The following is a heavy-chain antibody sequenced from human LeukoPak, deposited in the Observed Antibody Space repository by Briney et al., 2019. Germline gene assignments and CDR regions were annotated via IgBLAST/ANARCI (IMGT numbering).Heavy chain of an antibody. CDR2: VSGSGGTT. Sequence: GGSLRLSCAASGFTFSNYAMTWVRQAPGKGLEWVSAVSGSGGTTYYADSVKGRFTISRDNSKNTLYLQMNGLRAEDTAVYYCAKETYTVTTYYFDYWGQGTLVTVSS. J-gene: IGHJ4*02. D-gene: IGHD4-17*01. CDR1: GFTFSNYA. CDR3: AKETYTVTTYYFDY. V-gene: IGHV3-23*01.